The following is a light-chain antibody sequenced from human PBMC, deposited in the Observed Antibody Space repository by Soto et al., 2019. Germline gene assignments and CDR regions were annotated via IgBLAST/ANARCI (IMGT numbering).Light chain of an antibody. CDR3: AGWDDSLNGPV. J-gene: IGLJ2*01. CDR1: SSNIGRNT. V-gene: IGLV1-44*01. CDR2: SNN. Sequence: QSVLTQPPSASGTPGQRVTISCSGSSSNIGRNTVNWYQQLPGTAPKLLIYSNNQRPSGVPDRFSSSKSGTSGSLAISGLQSEDEADYYCAGWDDSLNGPVFGGGTKVTVL.